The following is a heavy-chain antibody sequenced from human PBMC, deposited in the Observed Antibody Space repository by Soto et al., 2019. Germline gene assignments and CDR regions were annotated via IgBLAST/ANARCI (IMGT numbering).Heavy chain of an antibody. J-gene: IGHJ4*02. D-gene: IGHD3-10*01. CDR3: ARVSGWYGSGAQSLIFDS. V-gene: IGHV4-61*01. CDR1: GCSFSSGSYY. Sequence: QVQLQESGPRLVRASETLSLTCSVSGCSFSSGSYYWAWLRQPVGKALEWMSHIYLNGGTHYNPSLTSRLALSVDTYRSQFSLRLTSATAADTAVYSCARVSGWYGSGAQSLIFDSWGQGLLVTFSS. CDR2: IYLNGGT.